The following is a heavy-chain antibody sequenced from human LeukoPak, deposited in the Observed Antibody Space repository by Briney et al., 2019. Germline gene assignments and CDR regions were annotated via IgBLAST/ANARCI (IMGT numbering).Heavy chain of an antibody. V-gene: IGHV3-21*01. Sequence: GGSLRLSCAPSGFTFSSYSMNWVRQAPGKGREWVSSISSSSSYIYYADSVKGRFTLSRDNAKNSLYLQMNSLRAEDTAVYYCARVGGPVGYCSSTSCRGGFDYWGQGTLVTVSS. CDR1: GFTFSSYS. CDR3: ARVGGPVGYCSSTSCRGGFDY. J-gene: IGHJ4*02. D-gene: IGHD2-2*01. CDR2: ISSSSSYI.